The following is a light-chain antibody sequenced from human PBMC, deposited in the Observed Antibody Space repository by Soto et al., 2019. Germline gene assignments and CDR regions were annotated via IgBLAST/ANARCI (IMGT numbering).Light chain of an antibody. CDR3: QQRDSWPIT. Sequence: DIVMTQSPATLSVSPGERATLSCRASQSVSSKLAWYQQKPGQAPRLLIYGASTRATGIPARFSGSGSGTEFTLTISSLEPEDFAVYYCQQRDSWPITFGQGTRLEIK. J-gene: IGKJ5*01. CDR2: GAS. V-gene: IGKV3-15*01. CDR1: QSVSSK.